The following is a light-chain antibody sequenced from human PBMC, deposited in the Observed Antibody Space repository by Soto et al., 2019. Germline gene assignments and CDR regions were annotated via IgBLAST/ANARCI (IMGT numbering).Light chain of an antibody. Sequence: DIQMTQSPSSLSASVGDRVTITCRASQSISSNLNGYQQKPAKAPKLLIYAASSLQIGVPSRFSGSGSGTDFTLTISSLQPEDFATYYCQHSYSTPPTFGQGTKVEIK. CDR2: AAS. CDR1: QSISSN. CDR3: QHSYSTPPT. V-gene: IGKV1-39*01. J-gene: IGKJ1*01.